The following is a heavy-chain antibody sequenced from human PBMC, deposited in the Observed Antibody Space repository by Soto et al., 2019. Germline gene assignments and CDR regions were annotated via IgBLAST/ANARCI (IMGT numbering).Heavy chain of an antibody. CDR2: ISYDGSGK. J-gene: IGHJ3*01. D-gene: IGHD3-22*01. CDR1: GFTFRSYG. Sequence: QVQLVESGGGVVQPGRSLRLSCEVSGFTFRSYGMHWARQAPGKGLEWVATISYDGSGKYYAASVKGRFAISRDNPKNTLYLQMDSLRAEDTAVYYCAKETYDLNAFDVWGRGTMVTFSS. CDR3: AKETYDLNAFDV. V-gene: IGHV3-30*18.